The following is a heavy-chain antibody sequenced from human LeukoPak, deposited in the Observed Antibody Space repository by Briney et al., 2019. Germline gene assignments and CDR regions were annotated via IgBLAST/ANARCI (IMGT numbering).Heavy chain of an antibody. Sequence: ASVKVSCKASGYTFTGYYMHWVRHAPGQGLEWMGWINPDSGGTNYAQKFQGRVTMTRDTSISTAYMELSRLRSDDTAVYYCARDRYSGYDYHYWGQGTLVTVSS. J-gene: IGHJ4*02. CDR2: INPDSGGT. V-gene: IGHV1-2*02. D-gene: IGHD5-12*01. CDR1: GYTFTGYY. CDR3: ARDRYSGYDYHY.